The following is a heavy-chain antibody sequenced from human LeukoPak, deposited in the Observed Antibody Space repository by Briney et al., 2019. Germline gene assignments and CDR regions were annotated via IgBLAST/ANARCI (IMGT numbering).Heavy chain of an antibody. CDR2: IKRKIDGETR. CDR1: GLTFSDVW. D-gene: IGHD3-9*01. J-gene: IGHJ3*02. V-gene: IGHV3-15*01. CDR3: TTGGYDILSGHYNDAFDI. Sequence: PGGSLRLSCAASGLTFSDVWMTWVRQAPGKGLEWVGRIKRKIDGETRDYGASVKGRFTISRDDSKNTLYLQMNSLKTEDTAVYYCTTGGYDILSGHYNDAFDIWGQGTTVTVSS.